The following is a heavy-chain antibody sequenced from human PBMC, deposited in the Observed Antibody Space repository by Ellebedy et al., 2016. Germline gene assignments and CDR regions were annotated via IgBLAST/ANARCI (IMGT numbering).Heavy chain of an antibody. CDR1: GYSFTSYW. CDR2: IYPGDSDT. D-gene: IGHD5-12*01. CDR3: ARLGEPTNYYYGMDV. J-gene: IGHJ6*02. V-gene: IGHV5-51*01. Sequence: KVSCXGSGYSFTSYWIGWVRQMPGKGLEWMGIIYPGDSDTRYSPSFQGQVTISADKSISTAYLQWSSLKASDTAMYYCARLGEPTNYYYGMDVWGQGTTVTVSS.